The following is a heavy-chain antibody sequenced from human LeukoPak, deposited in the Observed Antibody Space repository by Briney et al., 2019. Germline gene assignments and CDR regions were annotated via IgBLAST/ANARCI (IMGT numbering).Heavy chain of an antibody. Sequence: GGCLRLSCAASGFTFSNAWMSWVRQAPGKGLEWVGRIKSKTDGGTTDYAAPVKGRFTISRDDSRNTLYLQMNSLKTEDTAVYYCTTVVLRYFDWLPYYGMDVWGQGTTVTVSS. J-gene: IGHJ6*02. CDR3: TTVVLRYFDWLPYYGMDV. CDR2: IKSKTDGGTT. CDR1: GFTFSNAW. D-gene: IGHD3-9*01. V-gene: IGHV3-15*01.